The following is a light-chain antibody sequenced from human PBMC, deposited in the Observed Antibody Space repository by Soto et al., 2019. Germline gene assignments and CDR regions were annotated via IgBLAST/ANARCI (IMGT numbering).Light chain of an antibody. Sequence: EIVLTQSPGTLSLSPGERATLSCRASQSVSSSYLAWYQQKPGRAPRLLIYGASTRATGIPARFSGSGSGTEFTLTISSLQSEDFAVYYCQQYNNWPPFGQGTKVDIK. V-gene: IGKV3-15*01. CDR1: QSVSSSY. CDR3: QQYNNWPP. CDR2: GAS. J-gene: IGKJ1*01.